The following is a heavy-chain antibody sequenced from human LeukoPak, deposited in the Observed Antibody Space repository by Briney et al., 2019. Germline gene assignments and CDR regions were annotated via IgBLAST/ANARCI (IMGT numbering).Heavy chain of an antibody. V-gene: IGHV3-21*01. CDR1: GFTFSSYS. CDR3: ARDPHDYGDHFDY. D-gene: IGHD4-17*01. Sequence: GGSLRLSCAASGFTFSSYSMNWVRQAPGKGLEWASSISSSSSYIYYADSVKGRFTISRDNAKNSLYLQMNSLRAEDTAVYYCARDPHDYGDHFDYWGQGTLVTVSS. CDR2: ISSSSSYI. J-gene: IGHJ4*02.